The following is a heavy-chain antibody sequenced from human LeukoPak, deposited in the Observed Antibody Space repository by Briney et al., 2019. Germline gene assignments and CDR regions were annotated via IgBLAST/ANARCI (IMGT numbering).Heavy chain of an antibody. CDR2: IYYSGST. D-gene: IGHD3-3*01. J-gene: IGHJ4*02. Sequence: SETLSLTCTVSGGSISSGGYYWSWIRQRPGKGLEWIGYIYYSGSTYYNPSLKSRVTISVDTSKNQFSLKLSSVTAADTAVYYCARGSYDFWSGYPTRYFDYWGQGTLVTVSS. V-gene: IGHV4-31*03. CDR1: GGSISSGGYY. CDR3: ARGSYDFWSGYPTRYFDY.